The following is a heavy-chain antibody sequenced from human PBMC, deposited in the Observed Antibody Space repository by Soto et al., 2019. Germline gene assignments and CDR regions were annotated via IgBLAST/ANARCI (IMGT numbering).Heavy chain of an antibody. D-gene: IGHD2-21*02. Sequence: GESLKISCKGSGYSFTSYWIGWVRQMPGKGLEWMGIIYPGDSDTRYSPSFQGQVTISADKSISTAYLQWSSLKASDTAMYYCARCLSDTYCGGDCYHDAFDIWGQGTMVTVSS. CDR1: GYSFTSYW. V-gene: IGHV5-51*01. CDR2: IYPGDSDT. CDR3: ARCLSDTYCGGDCYHDAFDI. J-gene: IGHJ3*02.